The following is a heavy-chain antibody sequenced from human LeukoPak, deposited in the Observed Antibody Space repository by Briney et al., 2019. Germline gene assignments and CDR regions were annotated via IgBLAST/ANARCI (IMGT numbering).Heavy chain of an antibody. CDR1: GFTFSTYG. V-gene: IGHV3-30*18. Sequence: ARSLRLSCEASGFTFSTYGMHWVRQAPGKGLEWLAVISYDERNKYYTDSVKGRFTISRDNSKNTLYLQMSSLRPEDTAVYYCANGAVYCTSPKYPTGSAPSCFAHWGQGTLVTVSS. D-gene: IGHD2-8*01. CDR3: ANGAVYCTSPKYPTGSAPSCFAH. J-gene: IGHJ4*02. CDR2: ISYDERNK.